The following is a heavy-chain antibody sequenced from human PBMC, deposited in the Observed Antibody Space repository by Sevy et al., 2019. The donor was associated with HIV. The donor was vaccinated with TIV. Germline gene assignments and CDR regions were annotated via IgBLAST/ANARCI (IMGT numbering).Heavy chain of an antibody. J-gene: IGHJ4*02. Sequence: SETLSLTCTVSGDSINTYYWSWIRQPPGKGLEWIGYVSHSGNANYNPSLKGRVSMSVDTSTNQFSLKVKSVTASDTDVYYCARLRWDLVVVPGATPGCYFDSWGQGTLVTVSS. CDR1: GDSINTYY. CDR3: ARLRWDLVVVPGATPGCYFDS. D-gene: IGHD2-2*02. CDR2: VSHSGNA. V-gene: IGHV4-59*08.